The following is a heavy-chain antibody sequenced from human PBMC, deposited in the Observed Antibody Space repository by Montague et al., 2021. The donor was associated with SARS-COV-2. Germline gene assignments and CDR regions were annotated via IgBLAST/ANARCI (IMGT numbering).Heavy chain of an antibody. CDR1: GGSISSSNYF. J-gene: IGHJ4*02. CDR3: ARELVKGMSGEDTEGAFDY. D-gene: IGHD1-20*01. Sequence: SETLSLTCTVSGGSISSSNYFWGWIRQPPGKGLEWIGSIYFGGGTYYNPSLKSRVTISVDTSKNQFSLKLSSVTAADTAVYYCARELVKGMSGEDTEGAFDYWGQGTPVTVSS. V-gene: IGHV4-39*07. CDR2: IYFGGGT.